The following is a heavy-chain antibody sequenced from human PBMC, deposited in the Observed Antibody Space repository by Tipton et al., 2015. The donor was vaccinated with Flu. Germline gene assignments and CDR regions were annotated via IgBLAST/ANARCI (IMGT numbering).Heavy chain of an antibody. D-gene: IGHD3-10*01. V-gene: IGHV4-59*08. CDR2: IYYSGST. CDR3: ARLSMVQGDLDY. J-gene: IGHJ4*02. Sequence: TLSLTCTVSGGSISSYYWSWIRQPPGKGLEWIGYIYYSGSTNYNPSLKSRVTISVDTSKNQFSLKLSSVTAADTAVYYCARLSMVQGDLDYWGQGTLVTVSS. CDR1: GGSISSYY.